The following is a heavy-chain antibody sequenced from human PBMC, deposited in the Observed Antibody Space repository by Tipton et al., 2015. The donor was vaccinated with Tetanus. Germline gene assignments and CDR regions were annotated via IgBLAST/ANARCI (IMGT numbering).Heavy chain of an antibody. J-gene: IGHJ4*02. CDR1: GFSFSNYR. D-gene: IGHD6-19*01. Sequence: SLRLSCEVSGFSFSNYRMNWVRQAPGKGLEWVSSISNTSTYIDYGDAVKGRFTISRDNTQNSVYLQMDSLRVEDTAVYYCASGSSLDYWGQGALVIVSS. CDR2: ISNTSTYI. CDR3: ASGSSLDY. V-gene: IGHV3-21*06.